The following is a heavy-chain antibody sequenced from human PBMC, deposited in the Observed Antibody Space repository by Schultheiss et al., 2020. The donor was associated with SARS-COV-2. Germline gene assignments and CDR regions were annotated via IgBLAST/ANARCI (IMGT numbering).Heavy chain of an antibody. CDR1: GFTFSNSD. CDR2: ISSSGVYK. Sequence: GGSLRLSCAASGFTFSNSDMNWVRQAPGKGPEWVASISSSGVYKYNAASVKGRFTISRDNAKNSLSLQMNSLRVEDTAVYYCARDQHVILWFGELLGMDVWGQGTTVTVSS. J-gene: IGHJ6*02. CDR3: ARDQHVILWFGELLGMDV. V-gene: IGHV3-21*01. D-gene: IGHD3-10*01.